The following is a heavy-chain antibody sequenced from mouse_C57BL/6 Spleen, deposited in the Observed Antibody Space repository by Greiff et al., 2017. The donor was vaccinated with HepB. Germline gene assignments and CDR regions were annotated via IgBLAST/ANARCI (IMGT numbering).Heavy chain of an antibody. Sequence: VQLKESGPELVKPGASVKISCKASGYSFTDYNMNWVKQSNGKSLEWIGVINPNYGTTSYNQKFKGKATLTVDQSSSTAYMQLNSLTSEDSAVYYCARRLGVPSYWYFDVWGTGTTVTVSS. D-gene: IGHD2-10*02. CDR3: ARRLGVPSYWYFDV. J-gene: IGHJ1*03. V-gene: IGHV1-39*01. CDR1: GYSFTDYN. CDR2: INPNYGTT.